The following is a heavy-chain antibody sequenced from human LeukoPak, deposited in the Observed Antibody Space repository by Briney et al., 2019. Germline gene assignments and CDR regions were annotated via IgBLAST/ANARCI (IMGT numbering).Heavy chain of an antibody. CDR3: ARHYGL. CDR1: GGSIRSSYSY. D-gene: IGHD3-10*01. V-gene: IGHV4-39*01. CDR2: IYDSGST. J-gene: IGHJ4*02. Sequence: SETLSLTCTVPGGSIRSSYSYWGCIRLPPGKGLEWIGSIYDSGSTYYNPSLKCRVTIASDTSKNQFSLQLYSVSAADTAVYYCARHYGLWGRGTRHRVSS.